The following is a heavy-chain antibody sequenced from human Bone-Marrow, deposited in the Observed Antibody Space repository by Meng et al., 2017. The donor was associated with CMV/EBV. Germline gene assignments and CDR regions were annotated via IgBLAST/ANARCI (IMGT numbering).Heavy chain of an antibody. CDR1: GFTFDDYT. Sequence: GESLKISCAASGFTFDDYTMHWVRQAPGKGLEWVSLISWDGVSTYYADSVKGRFTISRGNSKTSLYLQMNSLRTEDTALYYCAKDGRGSSGAYYFDYWGQGTLVTAPQ. CDR2: ISWDGVST. CDR3: AKDGRGSSGAYYFDY. V-gene: IGHV3-43*01. J-gene: IGHJ4*02. D-gene: IGHD6-6*01.